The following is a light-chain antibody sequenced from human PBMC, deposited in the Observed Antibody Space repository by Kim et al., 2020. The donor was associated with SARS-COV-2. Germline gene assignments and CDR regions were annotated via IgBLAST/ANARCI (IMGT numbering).Light chain of an antibody. J-gene: IGKJ4*01. Sequence: DVIMTQSPLSLPVTLGQPASISCRSSQSLVFSDGKTYLNWFHQRPGQSPRRLIYKVSNRDSGVPDRCSGSGSGTDFTLKISRVEAADVGVYYCMQGTHWPPSFTFGGGDKVDIK. CDR1: QSLVFSDGKTY. V-gene: IGKV2-30*01. CDR2: KVS. CDR3: MQGTHWPPSFT.